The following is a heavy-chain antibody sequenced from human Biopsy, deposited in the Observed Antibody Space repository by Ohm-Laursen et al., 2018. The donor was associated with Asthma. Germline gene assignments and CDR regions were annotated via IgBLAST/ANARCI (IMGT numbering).Heavy chain of an antibody. J-gene: IGHJ4*02. CDR2: ISSSSSTI. V-gene: IGHV3-48*02. D-gene: IGHD4-17*01. Sequence: GSLRLSCAASGFTFSSYSMNWVRQAPGKGLEWVSYISSSSSTIYYADSVKGRFTISRDNAKNSLDLQMNSLRDEDTAVYYFARPRWGPYGYWGQGTLVTVSS. CDR3: ARPRWGPYGY. CDR1: GFTFSSYS.